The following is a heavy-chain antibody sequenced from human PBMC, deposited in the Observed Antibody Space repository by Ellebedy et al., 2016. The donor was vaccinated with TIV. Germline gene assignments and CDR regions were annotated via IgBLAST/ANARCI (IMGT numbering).Heavy chain of an antibody. V-gene: IGHV3-66*01. CDR2: RYPDAKT. D-gene: IGHD3-16*01. Sequence: PGGSLRLSCEASGIIVSDCFMTWVLQAPGTWLESVSVRYPDAKTIYTDSVNGRFIVSRDSSKNTLYLQMNRLTAEDTAVYYSAREPGGGGEFGDNWFDPWGQGTLVTVSS. CDR3: AREPGGGGEFGDNWFDP. CDR1: GIIVSDCF. J-gene: IGHJ5*02.